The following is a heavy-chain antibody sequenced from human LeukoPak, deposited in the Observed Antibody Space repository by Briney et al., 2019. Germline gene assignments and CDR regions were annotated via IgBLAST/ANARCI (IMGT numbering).Heavy chain of an antibody. Sequence: GGSLRLSCAASGFAFISFTMSWVRQTPGKGLEWVASISGTGDNTYYADSVKGRFTISRDNSRNTLNLQMNSLGAEDTAVYYCAKDHGVAVTGMFYWGQGTLVTVSS. CDR1: GFAFISFT. CDR3: AKDHGVAVTGMFY. CDR2: ISGTGDNT. V-gene: IGHV3-23*01. J-gene: IGHJ4*02. D-gene: IGHD6-19*01.